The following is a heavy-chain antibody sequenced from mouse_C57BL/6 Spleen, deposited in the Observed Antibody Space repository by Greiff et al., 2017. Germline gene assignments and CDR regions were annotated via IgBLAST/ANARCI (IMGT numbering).Heavy chain of an antibody. Sequence: QVQLQQPGAELVMPGASVKLSCKASGYTFTSSWMHWVKQRPGQGLEWIGEIDPSDSYTNYNQKFKGKSTLTVDKSSSTAYMQLSSLTSEYSAVYYCARPNHTGAWFAYWGQGTLVTVSA. CDR2: IDPSDSYT. J-gene: IGHJ3*01. D-gene: IGHD6-1*01. V-gene: IGHV1-69*01. CDR1: GYTFTSSW. CDR3: ARPNHTGAWFAY.